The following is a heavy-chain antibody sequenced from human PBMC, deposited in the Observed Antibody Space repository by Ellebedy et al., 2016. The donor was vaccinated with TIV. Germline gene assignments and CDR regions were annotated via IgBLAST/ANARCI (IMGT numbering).Heavy chain of an antibody. D-gene: IGHD3/OR15-3a*01. CDR1: GDSIGSSTHH. V-gene: IGHV4-39*01. Sequence: SETLSLXXTISGDSIGSSTHHWGWIRQPPGKGLEWVGSIYYNGNTHYNPALQSRVIISTDTSISQLSLKLSSVTAADTAIYYCVRAYDEYDFPRFADAWGQGAPVTVSS. CDR2: IYYNGNT. CDR3: VRAYDEYDFPRFADA. J-gene: IGHJ4*02.